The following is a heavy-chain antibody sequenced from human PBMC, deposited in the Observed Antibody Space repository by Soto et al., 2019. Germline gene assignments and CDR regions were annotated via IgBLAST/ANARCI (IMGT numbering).Heavy chain of an antibody. D-gene: IGHD3-16*01. CDR1: GASMNNYY. CDR2: MYYSGSS. V-gene: IGHV4-59*01. Sequence: SETLSLTCSVSGASMNNYYGSWVRQPPGRGLEWIGYMYYSGSSNYNSSLQSRVTISVDTSKNQFSLKLSSVTAADTAVYDCGRSGHTFGGVMWGLGTLVTVSS. CDR3: GRSGHTFGGVM. J-gene: IGHJ4*02.